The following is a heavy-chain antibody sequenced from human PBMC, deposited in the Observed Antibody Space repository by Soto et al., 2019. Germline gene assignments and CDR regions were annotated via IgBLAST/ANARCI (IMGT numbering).Heavy chain of an antibody. Sequence: ASVKVSRRSSVYRFTSYGISWVRQATRQGLEWMGWISAYNGNTNYAQKLQGRVTMTTDTSTSTAYMELRSLRSDDTAVYYCARDPYDFCSGYSRNWFDPWGQGTLVTVSS. J-gene: IGHJ5*02. CDR2: ISAYNGNT. CDR3: ARDPYDFCSGYSRNWFDP. V-gene: IGHV1-18*01. D-gene: IGHD3-3*01. CDR1: VYRFTSYG.